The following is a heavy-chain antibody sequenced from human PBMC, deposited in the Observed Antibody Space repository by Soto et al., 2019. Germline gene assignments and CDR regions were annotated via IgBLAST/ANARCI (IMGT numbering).Heavy chain of an antibody. V-gene: IGHV3-9*01. CDR1: GFTFDEYA. D-gene: IGHD5-18*01. J-gene: IGHJ4*02. Sequence: EVQLEESGGALVQPGRSLRLSCAASGFTFDEYAMYWVRQVLGKGLEWVSSISWNSGNIGYADSVKGRFTTSRDNAKNSLYLQMNSLRPEDTALYYCVRSKGGYSYGTPFDYWGQGNLVTVS. CDR2: ISWNSGNI. CDR3: VRSKGGYSYGTPFDY.